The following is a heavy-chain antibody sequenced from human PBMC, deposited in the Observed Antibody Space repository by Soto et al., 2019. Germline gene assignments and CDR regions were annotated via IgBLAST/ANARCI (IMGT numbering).Heavy chain of an antibody. CDR3: ATDGAAGAALGV. D-gene: IGHD6-13*01. Sequence: EVQLVESGGGLVKPGGSLRLSCAASGLTFSTYGMNWVRQAPGKGLEWVSSINSGGEYFDYADSVKGRLTISRDNAKNSLYMKQGSLRVEDTAVYYCATDGAAGAALGVWGQGTTVTVSS. CDR2: INSGGEYF. J-gene: IGHJ6*02. V-gene: IGHV3-21*01. CDR1: GLTFSTYG.